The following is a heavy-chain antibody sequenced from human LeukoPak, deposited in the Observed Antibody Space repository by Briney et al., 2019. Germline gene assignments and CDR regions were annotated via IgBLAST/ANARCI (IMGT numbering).Heavy chain of an antibody. V-gene: IGHV4-59*01. J-gene: IGHJ6*02. CDR1: GGSISSYY. CDR2: IYYSGST. Sequence: SETLSLTCTVSGGSISSYYWSWIRQPPGKGLEWIGYIYYSGSTNYNPSLKSRVTISVDTSKNQFSLKLSSVTAADTAVDYCARVGYSSSWYEYYYYGMDVWGQGTTVTVSS. CDR3: ARVGYSSSWYEYYYYGMDV. D-gene: IGHD6-13*01.